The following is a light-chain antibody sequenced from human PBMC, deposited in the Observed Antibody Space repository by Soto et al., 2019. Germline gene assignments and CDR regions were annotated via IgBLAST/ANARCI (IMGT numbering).Light chain of an antibody. CDR3: QQYVSWT. J-gene: IGKJ1*01. Sequence: EIVLTQSPGTLSVSPGERATLSCRASQSISSNYLAWYQQKPGQAPRILIYGASSRATGIPDRFSGSGSGTDFTLTISRLEPEDSAIYCCQQYVSWTFGQGTKVEI. CDR2: GAS. CDR1: QSISSNY. V-gene: IGKV3-20*01.